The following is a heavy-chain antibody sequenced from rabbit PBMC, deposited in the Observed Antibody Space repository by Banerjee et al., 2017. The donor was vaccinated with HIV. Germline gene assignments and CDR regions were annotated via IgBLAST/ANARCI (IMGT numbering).Heavy chain of an antibody. V-gene: IGHV1S40*01. Sequence: QSLAESGGHLIQPGASLTLTCTASGFSFSSSCYMCGVRQAPGKGLEWIACMYVGSSGSTYYASWAKGRFTVSKPSSTTVTLQMTSLTAADTATYFCARDLGGTSDLWGQGTLVTVS. D-gene: IGHD8-1*01. CDR2: MYVGSSGST. CDR3: ARDLGGTSDL. CDR1: GFSFSSSCY. J-gene: IGHJ4*01.